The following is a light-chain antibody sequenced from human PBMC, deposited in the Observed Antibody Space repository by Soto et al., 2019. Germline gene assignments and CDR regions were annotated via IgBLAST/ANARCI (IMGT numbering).Light chain of an antibody. Sequence: EIVLTQSPGTLSLSPGERATLSCRSIQRVSSSYLAWYQQKPGQAPRLLIYGASSRAPGIPDRLSGSGPGTDFTLTISRLEPEDFAEYYCQQYGSSPLFTFGPGTKVDI. V-gene: IGKV3-20*01. CDR1: QRVSSSY. CDR3: QQYGSSPLFT. CDR2: GAS. J-gene: IGKJ3*01.